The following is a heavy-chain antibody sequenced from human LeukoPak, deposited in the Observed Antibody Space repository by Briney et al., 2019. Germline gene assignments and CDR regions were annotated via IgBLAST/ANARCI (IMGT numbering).Heavy chain of an antibody. CDR2: IYYSGST. J-gene: IGHJ4*02. V-gene: IGHV4-61*05. CDR1: GGSISSSSYY. D-gene: IGHD6-6*01. CDR3: ASTYSSSFGY. Sequence: PSETLSLTCTVSGGSISSSSYYWGWIRQPPGKGLEWIGYIYYSGSTNYNPSLKSRVTISVDTSKNQFSLKLSSVTAVDTAVYYCASTYSSSFGYWGQGTLVTVSS.